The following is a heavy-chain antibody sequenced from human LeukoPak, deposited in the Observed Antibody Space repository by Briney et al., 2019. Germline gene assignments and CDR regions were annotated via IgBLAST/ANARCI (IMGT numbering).Heavy chain of an antibody. J-gene: IGHJ4*02. Sequence: GASMKVSCNASGYTFTDYYMHWVRQAPGQGLEWMGWINPNSGGTNYAQKFQGRVTMTRDTSISTAYMELSRLRSDDTAVYYCARSTYYDFWSGFDYWGQGTLVTVSS. V-gene: IGHV1-2*02. CDR1: GYTFTDYY. D-gene: IGHD3-3*01. CDR2: INPNSGGT. CDR3: ARSTYYDFWSGFDY.